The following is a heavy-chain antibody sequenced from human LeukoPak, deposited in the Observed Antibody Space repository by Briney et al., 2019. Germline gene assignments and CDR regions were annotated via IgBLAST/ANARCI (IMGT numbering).Heavy chain of an antibody. V-gene: IGHV3-21*01. CDR1: GFTFSSYT. CDR3: ARARPQGYNWISFCLDY. Sequence: GGSLRLSCAASGFTFSSYTLNWVRQAPGKGLEWVASIKSDSSSISYADSLKGRFTISRDNARNSLYLQMNSLRAEDTAVYYCARARPQGYNWISFCLDYWGQGTLVTVSS. J-gene: IGHJ4*02. CDR2: IKSDSSSI. D-gene: IGHD1-20*01.